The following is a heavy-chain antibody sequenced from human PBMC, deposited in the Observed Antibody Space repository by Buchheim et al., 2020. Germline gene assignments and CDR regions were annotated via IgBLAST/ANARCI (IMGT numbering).Heavy chain of an antibody. J-gene: IGHJ4*02. CDR3: AGGRPHIDY. CDR1: GFTFSSYS. Sequence: EVFLVESGGGLVQPGGSLRLSCATSGFTFSSYSFNWVRQAPGKGLEWVAFITTSSSNIHYADSVKGRFAISRDNAKNSLFPQMNSLRAEDTAVYYCAGGRPHIDYWGQGSL. V-gene: IGHV3-48*01. CDR2: ITTSSSNI.